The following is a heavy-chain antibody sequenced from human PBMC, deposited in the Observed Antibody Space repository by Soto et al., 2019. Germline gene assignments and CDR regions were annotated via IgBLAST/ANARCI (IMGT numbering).Heavy chain of an antibody. D-gene: IGHD2-15*01. CDR2: MNPNSGNT. CDR1: GYTFTSYD. V-gene: IGHV1-8*01. Sequence: QVQLVQSGAEVKNPGASVKVSCKASGYTFTSYDINWVRQATGQGLEWMGCMNPNSGNTGYAQKFQGRVTISRNTCRSTAYLVPSSLRSEDMAVYYCARERSGHFDYWGQGTLVTVSS. CDR3: ARERSGHFDY. J-gene: IGHJ4*02.